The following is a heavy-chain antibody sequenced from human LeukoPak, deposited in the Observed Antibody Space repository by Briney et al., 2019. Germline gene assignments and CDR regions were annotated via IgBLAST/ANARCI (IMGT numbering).Heavy chain of an antibody. J-gene: IGHJ4*02. D-gene: IGHD3-10*01. CDR2: INPNSGNT. Sequence: ASVQVSCKASEYIFTTYEINWVRQATGQELEWMGWINPNSGNTVYAQKFQGRLTMTRNTSISTAYMELSSLRSEDTAVYYCARGSAPWFGELYLLDYWGQGTLVTVSS. CDR3: ARGSAPWFGELYLLDY. CDR1: EYIFTTYE. V-gene: IGHV1-8*01.